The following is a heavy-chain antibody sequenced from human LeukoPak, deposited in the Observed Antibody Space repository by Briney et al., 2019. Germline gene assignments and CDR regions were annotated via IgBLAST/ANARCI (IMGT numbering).Heavy chain of an antibody. J-gene: IGHJ4*02. V-gene: IGHV3-66*02. CDR1: GFTVSSNY. CDR3: ARVSCSSTSCPFDY. D-gene: IGHD2-2*01. CDR2: IYSGGST. Sequence: GGSLRLSCAASGFTVSSNYMSWVRQAQGRGLEWVSVIYSGGSTYYADSVKGRFTISRDNSKNTLYLQMNSLRAEDTAVYYCARVSCSSTSCPFDYWGQGTLVTVSS.